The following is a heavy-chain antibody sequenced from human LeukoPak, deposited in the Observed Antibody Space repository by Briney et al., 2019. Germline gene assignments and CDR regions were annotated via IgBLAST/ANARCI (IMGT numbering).Heavy chain of an antibody. CDR3: ASTLLTYYYDSSGYYPFDY. V-gene: IGHV1-69*04. J-gene: IGHJ4*02. CDR2: IIPILGIA. CDR1: GGTFSSYA. Sequence: SVKVSCKASGGTFSSYAISWVRQAPGQGLEWMGRIIPILGIANYAQKFQGRVTITADKSTSTAYMELSSLRSEDTAVYYCASTLLTYYYDSSGYYPFDYWGQGTLVTVSS. D-gene: IGHD3-22*01.